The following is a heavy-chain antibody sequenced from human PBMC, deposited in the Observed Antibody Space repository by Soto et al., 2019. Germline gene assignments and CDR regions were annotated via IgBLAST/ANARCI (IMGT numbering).Heavy chain of an antibody. CDR2: ISSSSSYT. J-gene: IGHJ5*02. D-gene: IGHD1-7*01. CDR3: ARDAFQEYNWNYAHESWFDH. Sequence: KPGGSLRLSCAASGFTFSDYYMSWIRQAPGKGLEWVSYISSSSSYTNYADSVKGRFTISRDNAKNSLYLQMNSLRAEDTAVYYCARDAFQEYNWNYAHESWFDHWGQGTLVTVSS. CDR1: GFTFSDYY. V-gene: IGHV3-11*06.